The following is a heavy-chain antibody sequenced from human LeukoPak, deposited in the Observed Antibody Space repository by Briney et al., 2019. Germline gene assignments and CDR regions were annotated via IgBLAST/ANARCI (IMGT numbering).Heavy chain of an antibody. V-gene: IGHV3-74*01. CDR1: GFTVSSNY. CDR3: ARDIYTSSSRFDS. Sequence: GGSLRLSCAASGFTVSSNYMSWVRQAPGKGLVWVSRINSDGSSTRYADSVKGRFTIFRDNAKNTVHLQMNSLRAEDTAVYYCARDIYTSSSRFDSWGQGTLVTVSS. J-gene: IGHJ4*02. CDR2: INSDGSST. D-gene: IGHD6-6*01.